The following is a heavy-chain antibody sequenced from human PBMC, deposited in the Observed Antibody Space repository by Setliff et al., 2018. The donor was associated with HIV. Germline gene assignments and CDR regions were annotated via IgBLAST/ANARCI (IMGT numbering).Heavy chain of an antibody. Sequence: SETLSLTCTVSGGSISSSSYYWGWIRQPPGKGLEWIGSIFYSGNMYYNPSLKSRVAIFVDTSKNQVSLRLSSATAADTGVYYCARHRDPPGSRWIFYYYYMDLWGGGTTVTVSS. J-gene: IGHJ6*03. V-gene: IGHV4-39*01. CDR2: IFYSGNM. CDR3: ARHRDPPGSRWIFYYYYMDL. D-gene: IGHD6-13*01. CDR1: GGSISSSSYY.